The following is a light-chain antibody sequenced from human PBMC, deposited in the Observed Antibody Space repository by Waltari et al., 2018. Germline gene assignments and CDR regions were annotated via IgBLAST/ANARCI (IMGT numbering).Light chain of an antibody. CDR3: CSYAGSSTFG. J-gene: IGLJ1*01. Sequence: QSALTQPASVSGSPGQSITISCTGTSSDVGSYNLVSWYHQHPGKAPKLMIYEGSKRPSVVSNRFSGSKSGNTASLTISGLQAEDEADYYCCSYAGSSTFGFGTGTKVTVL. CDR1: SSDVGSYNL. CDR2: EGS. V-gene: IGLV2-23*03.